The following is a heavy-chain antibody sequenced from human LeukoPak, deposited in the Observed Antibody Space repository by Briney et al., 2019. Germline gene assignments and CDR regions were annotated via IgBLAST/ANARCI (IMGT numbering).Heavy chain of an antibody. V-gene: IGHV3-53*01. CDR1: GFTVSNIY. D-gene: IGHD1-1*01. CDR2: TDRADNT. Sequence: GGSLRLSCAASGFTVSNIYMSWIRQAPGKGLEWVSVTDRADNTKYAGPVQGRFTVSRDNSENTLYLQMNSLRVEDTAVYYCGTTTLSATWNYWGQGTLVTVSS. J-gene: IGHJ4*02. CDR3: GTTTLSATWNY.